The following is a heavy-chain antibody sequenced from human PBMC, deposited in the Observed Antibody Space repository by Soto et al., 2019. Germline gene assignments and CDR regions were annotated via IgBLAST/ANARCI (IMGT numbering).Heavy chain of an antibody. V-gene: IGHV3-21*01. D-gene: IGHD2-2*02. CDR3: AREPGYCSSTSCYRWFDP. Sequence: GGSLRLSCAASGFTFSSYSMNWVRQAPGKGLEWVSSISSSSSYIYYTDSVKGRFTISRDNAKNSLYLQMNSLRAEDTAVYYCAREPGYCSSTSCYRWFDPWGQGTLVTVSS. CDR1: GFTFSSYS. J-gene: IGHJ5*02. CDR2: ISSSSSYI.